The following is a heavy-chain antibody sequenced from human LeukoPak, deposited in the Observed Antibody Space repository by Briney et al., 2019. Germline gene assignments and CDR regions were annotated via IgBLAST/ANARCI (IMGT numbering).Heavy chain of an antibody. J-gene: IGHJ4*02. D-gene: IGHD4-11*01. CDR2: IWYDGSNK. Sequence: PGRSLRLSCAASGFTFSSYGMHWVRQAPGKRLEWVAVIWYDGSNKYYADSVKGRFTISRDNSKNTLYLQMNSLRAEDTAVYYCARDDMRGTVSASLRIDYWGQGTLVTVSS. V-gene: IGHV3-33*01. CDR1: GFTFSSYG. CDR3: ARDDMRGTVSASLRIDY.